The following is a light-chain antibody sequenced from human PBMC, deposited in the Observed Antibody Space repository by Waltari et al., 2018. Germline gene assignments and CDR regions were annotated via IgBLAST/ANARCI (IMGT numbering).Light chain of an antibody. Sequence: EIVLTQSPGTLSLSPGDRATLSCRASQTVRTTYLAWYQQKPGQAPTLLMYGASRRATGIPDRVSGSVSGTDVSLTISSLGPEDFAVYYCQQYDISPLTFGGGTKVEIK. J-gene: IGKJ4*01. CDR3: QQYDISPLT. V-gene: IGKV3-20*01. CDR1: QTVRTTY. CDR2: GAS.